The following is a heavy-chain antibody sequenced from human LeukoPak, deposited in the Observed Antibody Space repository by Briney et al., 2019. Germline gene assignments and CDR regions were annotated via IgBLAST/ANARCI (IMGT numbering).Heavy chain of an antibody. CDR2: INGDAGST. CDR1: GFTFEDYA. V-gene: IGHV3-43*02. J-gene: IGHJ6*02. D-gene: IGHD6-19*01. Sequence: GGSLRLSCAVSGFTFEDYAMHWVAQAPGKGLEWVSLINGDAGSTYYADSVKGRFTISRDNSKNSLYLLMRSLTPEDTAFYYCAKDIVEQWLPPQGNFYRYALDVWGQGTTVTVS. CDR3: AKDIVEQWLPPQGNFYRYALDV.